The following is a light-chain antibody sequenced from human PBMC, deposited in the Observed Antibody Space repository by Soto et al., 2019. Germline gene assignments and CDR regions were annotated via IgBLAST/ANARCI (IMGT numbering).Light chain of an antibody. CDR1: NIGSKS. V-gene: IGLV3-21*04. Sequence: SYELTQPPSVSVAPGKTARITCGGNNIGSKSVHWYQQKPGQAPVLVIYYDSDRPSGIPERFSGSNSGNTATLTISRVEAGDEADYYWQVWDSSSDHPVFGGGTQLTVL. CDR2: YDS. J-gene: IGLJ3*02. CDR3: QVWDSSSDHPV.